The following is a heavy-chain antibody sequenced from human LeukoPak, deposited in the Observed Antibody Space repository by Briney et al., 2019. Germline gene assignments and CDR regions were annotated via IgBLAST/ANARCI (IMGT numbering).Heavy chain of an antibody. CDR1: GGSFSGHY. J-gene: IGHJ4*02. CDR2: IYHSGNT. CDR3: ARNLYDSSGSMGIYTFDY. Sequence: SETLSLTCAVYGGSFSGHYWSWIRQPPGKGLEWIGYIYHSGNTNCNPSLKSRVTISVDTSNNQFSLKLSSVTAADTAVYYCARNLYDSSGSMGIYTFDYWGQGTLVTVSS. D-gene: IGHD3-22*01. V-gene: IGHV4-59*11.